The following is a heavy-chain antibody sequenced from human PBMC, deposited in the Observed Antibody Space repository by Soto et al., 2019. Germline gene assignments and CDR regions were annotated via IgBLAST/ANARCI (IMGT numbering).Heavy chain of an antibody. V-gene: IGHV4-39*01. D-gene: IGHD3-10*01. CDR3: ARHVSMVRGVIRKRTQFDY. CDR1: GGSISSSSYY. CDR2: IYYSGST. Sequence: SETLSLTCTVSGGSISSSSYYWGWIRQPPGKGLEWIGSIYYSGSTYYNPSLKSRVTISVDTSKNQFSLKLSSVTAADTAVYYCARHVSMVRGVIRKRTQFDYWGQGTLVTVSS. J-gene: IGHJ4*02.